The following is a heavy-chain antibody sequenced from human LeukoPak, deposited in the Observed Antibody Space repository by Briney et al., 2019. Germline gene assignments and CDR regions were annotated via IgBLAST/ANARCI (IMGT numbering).Heavy chain of an antibody. CDR2: INPSVGGT. V-gene: IGHV1-46*01. D-gene: IGHD2/OR15-2a*01. J-gene: IGHJ4*02. Sequence: ASVKVSFKASGYTFTGHYIHWVRQAPGQGLEWMGRINPSVGGTRHAQKFQGRVTMTSGTSTSTVYMELSSLRSEDTAIYYCARSVASTTYYSPFDHWGQGTLVTVSS. CDR1: GYTFTGHY. CDR3: ARSVASTTYYSPFDH.